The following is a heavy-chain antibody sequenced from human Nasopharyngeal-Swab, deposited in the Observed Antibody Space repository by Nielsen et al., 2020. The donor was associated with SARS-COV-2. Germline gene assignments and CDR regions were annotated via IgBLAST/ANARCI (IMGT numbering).Heavy chain of an antibody. Sequence: WVGQAPGQRLEWIGWIVVGSGSTNYAQKFQERVTITRDMSTSTAYMELSSLRSEDTAVYYCAAGDTATDWGQGTLVTVSS. V-gene: IGHV1-58*01. CDR3: AAGDTATD. J-gene: IGHJ4*02. CDR2: IVVGSGST. D-gene: IGHD5-18*01.